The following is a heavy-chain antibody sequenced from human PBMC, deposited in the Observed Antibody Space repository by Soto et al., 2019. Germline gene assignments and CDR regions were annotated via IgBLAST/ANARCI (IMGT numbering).Heavy chain of an antibody. D-gene: IGHD3-3*01. Sequence: ASVKVSCKASGYTFTGYYMHWVRQAPGQGLEWMGWINPNSGGTNYAQKFQGRVTMTRDTSISTAYMELSRLRSDDTAVYYFATSTFWSGYYTGQYYYYYGMDVWGQGTTVTVSS. V-gene: IGHV1-2*02. J-gene: IGHJ6*02. CDR2: INPNSGGT. CDR1: GYTFTGYY. CDR3: ATSTFWSGYYTGQYYYYYGMDV.